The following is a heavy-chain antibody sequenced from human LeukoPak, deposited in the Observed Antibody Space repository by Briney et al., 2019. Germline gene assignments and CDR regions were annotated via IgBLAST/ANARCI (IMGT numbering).Heavy chain of an antibody. D-gene: IGHD2-15*01. CDR1: GFTFTNFA. Sequence: GGSLRLSCAASGFTFTNFAMSWVRQAPGGGPEWVSAINEVGDGTFYADSVKGRFTISRDNSRDTIYLHLNNLRAEDTAMYYCAKDEDNWGQGTLVIVSS. CDR3: AKDEDN. V-gene: IGHV3-23*01. CDR2: INEVGDGT. J-gene: IGHJ4*02.